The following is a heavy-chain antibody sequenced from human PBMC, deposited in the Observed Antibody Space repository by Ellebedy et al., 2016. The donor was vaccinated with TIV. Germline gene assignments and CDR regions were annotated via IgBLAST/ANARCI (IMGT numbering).Heavy chain of an antibody. CDR1: GYTFTSYG. V-gene: IGHV1-18*01. CDR3: ATYPMYYYDSSGYYQGYYFDY. Sequence: ASVKVSXXASGYTFTSYGISWVRQAPGQGLEWMGWISAYNGNTNYAQKLQGRVTMTTDTSTSTAYMELSSLRSEDTAVYYCATYPMYYYDSSGYYQGYYFDYWGQGTLVTVSS. J-gene: IGHJ4*02. CDR2: ISAYNGNT. D-gene: IGHD3-22*01.